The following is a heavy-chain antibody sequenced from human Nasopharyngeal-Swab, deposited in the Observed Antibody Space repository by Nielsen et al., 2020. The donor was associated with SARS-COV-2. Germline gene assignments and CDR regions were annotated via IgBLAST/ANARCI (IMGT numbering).Heavy chain of an antibody. CDR2: IYYSGST. V-gene: IGHV4-59*12. CDR1: GGSISSYY. D-gene: IGHD3-3*01. CDR3: ARDRGITIFGVVIIDAFDI. Sequence: GSLRLSCTVSGGSISSYYWSWIRQPPGKGLEWIGYIYYSGSTYYNPSLKSRVTISVDTSKNQFSLKLSSVTAADTAVYYCARDRGITIFGVVIIDAFDIWGQGTMVTVSS. J-gene: IGHJ3*02.